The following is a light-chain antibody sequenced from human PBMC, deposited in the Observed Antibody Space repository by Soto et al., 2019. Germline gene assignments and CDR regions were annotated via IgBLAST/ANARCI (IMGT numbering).Light chain of an antibody. CDR1: ESINTN. CDR2: DAS. V-gene: IGKV3-11*01. CDR3: QQHSNYSLT. Sequence: SHSAATLSLAPVGSGRLSCRASESINTNLAWYQQKPGKAPKLLIYDASNRATGIPARFSGSGSGTDFTLTISSLEPEDFAAYYCQQHSNYSLTFGPGTKVDIK. J-gene: IGKJ3*01.